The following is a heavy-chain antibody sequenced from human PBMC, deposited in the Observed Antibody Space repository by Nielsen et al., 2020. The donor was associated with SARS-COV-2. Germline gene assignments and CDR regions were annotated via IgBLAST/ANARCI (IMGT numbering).Heavy chain of an antibody. J-gene: IGHJ4*02. CDR2: ISGRGGNT. Sequence: GGSLRLSCAAPGFSFSNYAMNWVRHAPGKGLEWVSAISGRGGNTFYADSVKGRFTISRDNSKSTLYLQMNSLSAEDTAIYYCAKSDGGYSYGYPDYWGQGTLVTVSS. V-gene: IGHV3-23*01. CDR1: GFSFSNYA. CDR3: AKSDGGYSYGYPDY. D-gene: IGHD5-18*01.